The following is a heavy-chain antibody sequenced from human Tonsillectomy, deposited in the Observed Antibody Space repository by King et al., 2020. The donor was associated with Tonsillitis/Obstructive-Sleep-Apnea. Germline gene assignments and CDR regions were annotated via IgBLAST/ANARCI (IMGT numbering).Heavy chain of an antibody. D-gene: IGHD4-11*01. V-gene: IGHV5-10-1*03. Sequence: QLVQSGAEVKKPGESLRISCKGPGYSFTNYWISWVRQMPGKGLEWMGMIDTSDSHTNYSPSFQGHVTISSDKSISTAYLQWNSLKASDSAMYYCARHLSITTDGGLDVWGQGTTVTVSS. CDR3: ARHLSITTDGGLDV. CDR2: IDTSDSHT. J-gene: IGHJ6*02. CDR1: GYSFTNYW.